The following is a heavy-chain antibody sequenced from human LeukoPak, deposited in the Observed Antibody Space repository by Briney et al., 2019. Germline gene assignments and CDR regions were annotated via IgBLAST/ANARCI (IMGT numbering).Heavy chain of an antibody. D-gene: IGHD3-10*01. CDR3: ARVTSHYYYGSGSWRRWFDP. V-gene: IGHV1-69*05. CDR2: IIPIFGTA. Sequence: SVKVSCKASGGTFSSYAISWVRQAPGQGLEWMGGIIPIFGTANYAQKFQGRVTMTRNTSISTAYMELSSLRSEDTAVYYCARVTSHYYYGSGSWRRWFDPWGQGTLVTVSS. CDR1: GGTFSSYA. J-gene: IGHJ5*02.